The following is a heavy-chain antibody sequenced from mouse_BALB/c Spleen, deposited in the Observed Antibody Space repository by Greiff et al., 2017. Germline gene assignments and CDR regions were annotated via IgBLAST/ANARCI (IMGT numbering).Heavy chain of an antibody. CDR2: ISYSGST. J-gene: IGHJ3*01. CDR3: ARLDDYEGSWFAY. Sequence: VQLKESGPSLVKPSQTLSLTCSVTGDSITSGYWNWIRKFPGNKLEYMGYISYSGSTYYNPSLKSRISITRDTSKNQYYLQLNSVTTEDTATYYCARLDDYEGSWFAYWGQGTLVTVSA. V-gene: IGHV3-8*02. CDR1: GDSITSGY. D-gene: IGHD2-4*01.